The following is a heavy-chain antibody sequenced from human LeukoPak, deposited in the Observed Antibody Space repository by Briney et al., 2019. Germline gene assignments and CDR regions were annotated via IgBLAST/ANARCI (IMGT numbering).Heavy chain of an antibody. V-gene: IGHV4-30-2*01. CDR2: IYATGST. Sequence: PSETLSLTCAVSGGSISSGAYSWTCIRQPPGKGLEWIGYIYATGSTSYNPSLKSRVIMSVDKLKNQFSLKLSSVTAADTAVYFCARGWAYLRVFDFWGQGTMVTVSS. D-gene: IGHD1-26*01. CDR1: GGSISSGAYS. J-gene: IGHJ3*01. CDR3: ARGWAYLRVFDF.